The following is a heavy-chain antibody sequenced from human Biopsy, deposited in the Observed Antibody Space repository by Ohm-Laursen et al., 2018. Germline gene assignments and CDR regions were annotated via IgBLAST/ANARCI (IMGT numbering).Heavy chain of an antibody. V-gene: IGHV3-11*01. CDR2: ITNTGRTV. J-gene: IGHJ6*02. CDR1: GFTFSDYC. CDR3: ARELGNGMDV. Sequence: SLRLSCAAPGFTFSDYCMNWIRQAPGKGLEWVSFITNTGRTVYADSVKGRFTISRDNADNSLHLQMKSLRAEDTAVYYCARELGNGMDVWGQGTPVTVSS.